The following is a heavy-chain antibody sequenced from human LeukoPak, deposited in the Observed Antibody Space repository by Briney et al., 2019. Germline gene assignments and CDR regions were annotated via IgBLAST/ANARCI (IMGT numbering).Heavy chain of an antibody. J-gene: IGHJ4*02. CDR1: AFTFSDYS. V-gene: IGHV3-48*02. CDR2: ISGMRSII. CDR3: ARDRLTSGSSFFDS. Sequence: GGSLRLSCAASAFTFSDYSMNWGRQAPGKGLEWISYISGMRSIIYYADSVRGRFTISRDNVKDSMYLQMKSLRDEDTAVYHCARDRLTSGSSFFDSWGQGTLVTVSS. D-gene: IGHD1-26*01.